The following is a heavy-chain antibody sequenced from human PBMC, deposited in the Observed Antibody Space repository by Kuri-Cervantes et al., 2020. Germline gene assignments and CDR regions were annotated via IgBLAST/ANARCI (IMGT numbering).Heavy chain of an antibody. CDR3: AKDYVHTLGGFDY. Sequence: GGSLRLSCAASGFTFSSFSMNWVRRAPGKGLEWLSYIGSNSDSIYYADSVKGRFTISRDNSKNTLYLQMNSLRAEDTAVYYCAKDYVHTLGGFDYWGQGTLVTVSS. J-gene: IGHJ4*02. V-gene: IGHV3-48*01. CDR1: GFTFSSFS. CDR2: IGSNSDSI. D-gene: IGHD3-10*01.